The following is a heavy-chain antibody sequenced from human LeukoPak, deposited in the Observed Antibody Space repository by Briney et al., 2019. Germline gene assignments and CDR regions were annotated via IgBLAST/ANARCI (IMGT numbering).Heavy chain of an antibody. V-gene: IGHV4-39*07. CDR3: ARLYYYGSGSYYNGVGYFDY. CDR1: GGSISSSSYY. Sequence: SETLPLTCTVSGGSISSSSYYWSWIRQPPGKGLEWIGEINHSGSTNYNPSLKSRVTISVDTSKNQFSLKLSSVTAADTAVYYCARLYYYGSGSYYNGVGYFDYWGQGTLVTVSS. CDR2: INHSGST. D-gene: IGHD3-10*01. J-gene: IGHJ4*02.